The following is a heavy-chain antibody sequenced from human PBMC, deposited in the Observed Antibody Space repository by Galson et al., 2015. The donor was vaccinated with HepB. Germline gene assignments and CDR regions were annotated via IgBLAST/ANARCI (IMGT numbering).Heavy chain of an antibody. CDR3: ARELPHYGDRNDAFDI. CDR1: GYSFTSYW. J-gene: IGHJ3*02. CDR2: IYPGDSDT. Sequence: QSGAEVKKPGESLKISCTGSGYSFTSYWIGWVRQMPGKGLEWMGIIYPGDSDTRYSPSFQGQVTISADKSISTAFLQWSSLKASDTAMYYCARELPHYGDRNDAFDIWGQGTMVTVSS. V-gene: IGHV5-51*01. D-gene: IGHD4-17*01.